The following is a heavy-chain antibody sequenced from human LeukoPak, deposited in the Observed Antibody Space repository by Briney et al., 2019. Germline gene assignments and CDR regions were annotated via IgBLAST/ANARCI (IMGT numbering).Heavy chain of an antibody. CDR3: ARDQVVRGVITAFDI. D-gene: IGHD3-10*01. J-gene: IGHJ3*02. CDR2: INPGNGYT. V-gene: IGHV1-3*01. CDR1: GYNLTSYA. Sequence: ASVKVSCKASGYNLTSYALLWARHAPGQRLAWIQWINPGNGYTEYSQKFQGRVTITRDTSASTAYMELSSLRSEDTAVYYCARDQVVRGVITAFDIWGQGTMVTVSS.